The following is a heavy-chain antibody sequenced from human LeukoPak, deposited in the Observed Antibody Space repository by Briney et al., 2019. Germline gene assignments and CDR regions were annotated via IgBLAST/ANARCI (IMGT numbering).Heavy chain of an antibody. Sequence: SETLSLTCTVSGGSINNINYYWVWIRQPPGKGLEWIGSIYYSGSTYYNPSLKSRVTISVDTSKNQFSLKLSSVTAADTAVYYCRGGTVTTADYWGQGTLVTVSS. CDR2: IYYSGST. D-gene: IGHD4-17*01. CDR3: RGGTVTTADY. CDR1: GGSINNINYY. J-gene: IGHJ4*02. V-gene: IGHV4-39*07.